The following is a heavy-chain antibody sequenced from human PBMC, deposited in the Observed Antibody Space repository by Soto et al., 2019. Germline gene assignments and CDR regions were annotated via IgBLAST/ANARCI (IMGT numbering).Heavy chain of an antibody. V-gene: IGHV4-34*01. CDR1: GGSFGGYY. Sequence: XETLSLTGGVYGGSFGGYYWSWIRQPPGKGLEWIGEINHSGSTNYNPSLKSRVTISIDTSKNQFSLKLTSVTAADTAVYYCASPSVDCGGDCYYFGYWGQGTLVTVS. CDR3: ASPSVDCGGDCYYFGY. D-gene: IGHD2-21*02. J-gene: IGHJ4*02. CDR2: INHSGST.